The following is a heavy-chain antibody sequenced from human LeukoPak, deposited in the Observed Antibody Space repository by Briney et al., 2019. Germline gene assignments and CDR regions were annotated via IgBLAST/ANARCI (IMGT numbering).Heavy chain of an antibody. V-gene: IGHV3-48*02. Sequence: GGSLRLSCAASGFTFSSNAMSWVRQAPGKGLEWVSYISTSGRAIFYADSVKGRFTISRDNAKNSLFLQMNSLRDEDTAVYYCARVPLYDRSGYYFDYWGLGTLVTVSS. CDR1: GFTFSSNA. CDR3: ARVPLYDRSGYYFDY. D-gene: IGHD3-22*01. CDR2: ISTSGRAI. J-gene: IGHJ4*02.